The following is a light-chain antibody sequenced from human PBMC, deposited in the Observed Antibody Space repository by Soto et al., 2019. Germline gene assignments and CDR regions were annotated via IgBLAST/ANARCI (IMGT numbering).Light chain of an antibody. Sequence: DILMTQSPSSVSASVGDRVTITCRASQCISSLLAWYQQKPGKAPKLLIYAASSLQSELPSRFSGSRSVTDFDLTISSRQPYDFASDCREQAIRFPLTVGGGTKVQIK. CDR1: QCISSL. CDR3: EQAIRFPLT. CDR2: AAS. J-gene: IGKJ4*01. V-gene: IGKV1D-12*01.